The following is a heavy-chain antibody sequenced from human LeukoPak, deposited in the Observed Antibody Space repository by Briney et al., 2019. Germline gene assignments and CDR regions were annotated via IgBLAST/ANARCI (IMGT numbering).Heavy chain of an antibody. V-gene: IGHV5-51*01. D-gene: IGHD2-15*01. CDR1: GYSFTSYW. Sequence: GESLKISCKGSGYSFTSYWIGWVRQMPGKGLEWMGIIYPGDSDTRYSPSFRGQVTISADKSISTAYLQWSSLKASDTAMYYCATDPVGYCSSDSCYSVDYWGQGTLVTVSS. CDR2: IYPGDSDT. CDR3: ATDPVGYCSSDSCYSVDY. J-gene: IGHJ4*02.